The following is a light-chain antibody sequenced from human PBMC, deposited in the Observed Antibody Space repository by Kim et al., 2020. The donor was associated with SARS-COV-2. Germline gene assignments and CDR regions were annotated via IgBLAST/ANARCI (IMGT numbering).Light chain of an antibody. CDR1: LSVGRW. J-gene: IGKJ1*01. V-gene: IGKV3-11*01. Sequence: ATLSLSPGERATLSCRASLSVGRWLAWYQQRPGQAPRLLMYDASTRATGIPARFSASGSGTDFTLTISSLESEDVAVYYCQHRETFGQGTKVDIK. CDR3: QHRET. CDR2: DAS.